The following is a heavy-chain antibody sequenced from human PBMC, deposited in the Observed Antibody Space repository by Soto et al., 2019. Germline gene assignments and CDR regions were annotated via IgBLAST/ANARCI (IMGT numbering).Heavy chain of an antibody. CDR2: ISHDGVTK. Sequence: VQLVESGGGVIHPGKSLRLSCTASGSTFPNYPMHWVRQAPDKGLEWVAVISHDGVTKNSADSVKGRFTISRDNPRNTLYLQMNSLRIEDTAMYYCVRGGYSSSWERLDPWGQGTLVTVSS. J-gene: IGHJ5*02. CDR3: VRGGYSSSWERLDP. CDR1: GSTFPNYP. V-gene: IGHV3-30-3*01. D-gene: IGHD4-4*01.